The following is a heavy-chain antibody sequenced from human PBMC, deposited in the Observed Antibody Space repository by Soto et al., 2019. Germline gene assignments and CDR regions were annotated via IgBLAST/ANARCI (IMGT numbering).Heavy chain of an antibody. CDR3: SKDAISGDGIWLMDS. J-gene: IGHJ5*02. CDR1: GFSFSNYG. CDR2: ISYDGSSK. D-gene: IGHD4-17*01. V-gene: IGHV3-30*18. Sequence: GSLRLSCAASGFSFSNYGMHWVRQAPGKGLEWVAVISYDGSSKYHADSVKGRFTISRDNSKNTLHLQMNSLRAEDTAVYYCSKDAISGDGIWLMDSWGQGTVVTVSS.